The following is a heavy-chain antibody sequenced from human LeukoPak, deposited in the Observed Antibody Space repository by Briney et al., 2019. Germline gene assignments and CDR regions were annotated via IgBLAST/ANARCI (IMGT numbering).Heavy chain of an antibody. CDR2: INPSGGST. D-gene: IGHD4/OR15-4a*01. V-gene: IGHV1-46*01. Sequence: ASVKVSCKASGYTFTSYYMHWVRHAPGQGLEWMGIINPSGGSTSCAQKFQGRVTMTRDTSTSTVYMELSSLRSEDTAVYYCARDRLLTRNWFDPWGQGTLVTVSS. J-gene: IGHJ5*02. CDR3: ARDRLLTRNWFDP. CDR1: GYTFTSYY.